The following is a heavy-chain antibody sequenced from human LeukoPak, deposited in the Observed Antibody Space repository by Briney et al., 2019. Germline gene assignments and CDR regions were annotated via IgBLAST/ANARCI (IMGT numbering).Heavy chain of an antibody. CDR3: ARQRDFYSGMDV. J-gene: IGHJ6*02. CDR1: GGSISSYH. CDR2: ISYSGST. Sequence: SETLSLTCTVSGGSISSYHWNWIRQPPGKGLEWIGYISYSGSTNYNPSLKSRLTMSVDTSKNQVSLKLTSVTAADTAVYYCARQRDFYSGMDVWGQGTTVTVFS. V-gene: IGHV4-59*08.